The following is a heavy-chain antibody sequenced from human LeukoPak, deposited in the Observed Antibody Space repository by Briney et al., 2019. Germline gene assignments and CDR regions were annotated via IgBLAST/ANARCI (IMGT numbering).Heavy chain of an antibody. CDR1: GFTFSSYE. J-gene: IGHJ4*02. CDR3: ARGMAYSGYDPFDY. CDR2: ISSSGSTI. V-gene: IGHV3-48*03. Sequence: GGSLRLSCAASGFTFSSYEMNWVRQAPGKGLEWVSYISSSGSTIYYADSVKGRFTISRDNAKNSLYLQMNSLRAEDTAVYYCARGMAYSGYDPFDYWGQGTLVTVSS. D-gene: IGHD5-12*01.